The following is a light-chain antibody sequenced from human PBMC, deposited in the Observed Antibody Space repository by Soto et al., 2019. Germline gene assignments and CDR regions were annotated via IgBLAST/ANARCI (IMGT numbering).Light chain of an antibody. V-gene: IGKV3-15*01. CDR1: QSMIDD. J-gene: IGKJ1*01. Sequence: EIEMTQSPDTLSASPGERASFSCRASQSMIDDVAWYQQKPHQPPRLLIYEASTRASGVPARFSGGGSGTEFTLTISSLQSEDFAVYYCQQYSTWPRTFGQGTKVEVK. CDR3: QQYSTWPRT. CDR2: EAS.